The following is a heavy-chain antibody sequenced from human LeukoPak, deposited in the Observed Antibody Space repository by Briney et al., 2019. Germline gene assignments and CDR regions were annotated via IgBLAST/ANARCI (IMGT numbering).Heavy chain of an antibody. CDR3: AKEKVEAYYDFYNWFDP. J-gene: IGHJ5*02. D-gene: IGHD3-3*01. CDR1: GFTFSSYA. CDR2: ISGSGGST. V-gene: IGHV3-23*01. Sequence: GGSLRLSCAASGFTFSSYAMSWVRQAPGKGLEWVSAISGSGGSTYYAGSVKGRFTISRDNSKNTLYLQMNSLRAEDTAVYYCAKEKVEAYYDFYNWFDPWGQGTLVTVSS.